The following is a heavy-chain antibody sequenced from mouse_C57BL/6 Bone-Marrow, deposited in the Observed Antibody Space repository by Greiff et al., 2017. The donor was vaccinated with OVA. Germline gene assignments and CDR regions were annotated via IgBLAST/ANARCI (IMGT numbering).Heavy chain of an antibody. V-gene: IGHV14-3*01. D-gene: IGHD1-1*01. Sequence: VQLKESVAELVRPGASVKLSCTASGFNIKNTYMHWVKQRPEQGLEWIGRIDPANGNTKYAPKFQGKATITADTSSNTAYLQLSSLTSEDTAIYYCARSPITTVVARAMDYWGQGTSVTVSS. J-gene: IGHJ4*01. CDR3: ARSPITTVVARAMDY. CDR1: GFNIKNTY. CDR2: IDPANGNT.